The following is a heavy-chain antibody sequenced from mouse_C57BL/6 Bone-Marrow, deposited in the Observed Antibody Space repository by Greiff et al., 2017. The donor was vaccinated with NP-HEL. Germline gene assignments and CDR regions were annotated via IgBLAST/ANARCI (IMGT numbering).Heavy chain of an antibody. Sequence: VQLQQSGPELVKPGASVKISCKASGYSFTGYYMNWVKQSPEQSLEWIGEINPSTGGTTYNQKFKAKATLTADKSSSTAYMQLKSLTSEDSAVYYCARRRRDSLAYWGQGTLVTVSA. CDR2: INPSTGGT. CDR3: ARRRRDSLAY. J-gene: IGHJ3*01. CDR1: GYSFTGYY. V-gene: IGHV1-42*01.